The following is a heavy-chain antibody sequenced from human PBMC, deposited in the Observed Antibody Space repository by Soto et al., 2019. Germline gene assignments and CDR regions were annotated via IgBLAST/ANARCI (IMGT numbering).Heavy chain of an antibody. V-gene: IGHV4-61*08. CDR2: IYYSGST. Sequence: SETLSLTCTVSGGSISSGGYYWSWIRQHPGKGLEWIGYIYYSGSTNYNPSLKSRVTISVDTSKNQFSLKLSSVTAADTAVYYCARLLVGGADYWGQGTLVTVSS. J-gene: IGHJ4*02. D-gene: IGHD1-26*01. CDR3: ARLLVGGADY. CDR1: GGSISSGGYY.